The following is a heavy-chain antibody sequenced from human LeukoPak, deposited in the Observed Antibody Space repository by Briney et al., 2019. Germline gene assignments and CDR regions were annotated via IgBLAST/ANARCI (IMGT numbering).Heavy chain of an antibody. Sequence: SETLSLTCTVSGGSINSGGFYWGWIRQHPGKGLEWIGHIYYSGNTYYNPSLKSRVIISVGTSKKQFSLQLSSVTAADTAIYYCARHYHSKSAFDIWGQGTMVTVSP. V-gene: IGHV4-31*03. D-gene: IGHD1-14*01. CDR2: IYYSGNT. CDR3: ARHYHSKSAFDI. CDR1: GGSINSGGFY. J-gene: IGHJ3*02.